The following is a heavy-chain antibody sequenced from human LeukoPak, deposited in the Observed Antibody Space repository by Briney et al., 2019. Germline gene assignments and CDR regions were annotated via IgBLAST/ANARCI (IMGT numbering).Heavy chain of an antibody. V-gene: IGHV4-39*01. CDR1: GGSISSSSYY. CDR3: ARHFFPYGSGSPFDY. Sequence: KPSETLSLTCTVSGGSISSSSYYWGWIRQPPGKGLEWIGSIYYSGSPYYNPSLTSRVTISVDTSKNQFSLKLSSVTAADTAVYYCARHFFPYGSGSPFDYWGQGTLVTVSS. J-gene: IGHJ4*02. D-gene: IGHD3-10*01. CDR2: IYYSGSP.